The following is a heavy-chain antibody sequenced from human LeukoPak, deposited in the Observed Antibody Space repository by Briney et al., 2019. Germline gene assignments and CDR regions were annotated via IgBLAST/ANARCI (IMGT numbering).Heavy chain of an antibody. Sequence: PSETLSLTCTVSGGSISSYYWSWIRQPPGKGLEWIGYIYYSGSTNYNPSLKSRVTISVDTSKNQFSLKLSSVTAADTAVYYCARGIYGSGSYYTYYYYYYMDVWGKGTTVTISS. CDR2: IYYSGST. CDR1: GGSISSYY. CDR3: ARGIYGSGSYYTYYYYYYMDV. J-gene: IGHJ6*03. D-gene: IGHD3-10*01. V-gene: IGHV4-59*01.